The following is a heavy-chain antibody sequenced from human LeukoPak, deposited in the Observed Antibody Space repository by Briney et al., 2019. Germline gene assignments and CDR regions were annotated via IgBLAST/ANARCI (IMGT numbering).Heavy chain of an antibody. V-gene: IGHV3-30*18. CDR1: GFTFSSYG. J-gene: IGHJ4*02. CDR3: AKDRIPLSSSWSDFDY. D-gene: IGHD6-13*01. CDR2: ISYDGSNK. Sequence: GGSLRLSCAASGFTFSSYGTHWVRQAPGKGLEWVAVISYDGSNKYYADSVKGRFTISRDNSKNTLYLQMNSLRAEDTAVYYCAKDRIPLSSSWSDFDYWGQGTLVTVSS.